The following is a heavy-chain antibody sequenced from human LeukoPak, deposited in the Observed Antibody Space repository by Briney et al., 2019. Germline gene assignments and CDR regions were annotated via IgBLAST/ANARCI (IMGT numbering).Heavy chain of an antibody. Sequence: GGSLRLSCAASGFTFSNAWMSWVRQAPGKGLEWVAFIRYDGSNKYYADSVKGRFTISRDNSKNTLYLQMNSLRAEDTAVYYCAKSGPYYDFWSGYFYPGVGYYYMDVWGKGTTVTVSS. CDR2: IRYDGSNK. V-gene: IGHV3-30*02. CDR1: GFTFSNAW. J-gene: IGHJ6*03. CDR3: AKSGPYYDFWSGYFYPGVGYYYMDV. D-gene: IGHD3-3*01.